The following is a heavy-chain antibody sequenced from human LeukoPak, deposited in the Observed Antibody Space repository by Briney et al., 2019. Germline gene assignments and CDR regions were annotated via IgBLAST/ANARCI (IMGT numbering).Heavy chain of an antibody. D-gene: IGHD3-16*01. V-gene: IGHV4-30-2*01. Sequence: PSETLSLTCTVSAGSISIVGSEWHWPRQPPGRGREWIGYIYHRGNTYKNPCLKSRVTHTVARSKNQLSRKLSSRTAADTAVYYCARDLYDPHTDYYYYMDVWGKGTTVTVSS. J-gene: IGHJ6*03. CDR2: IYHRGNT. CDR3: ARDLYDPHTDYYYYMDV. CDR1: AGSISIVGSE.